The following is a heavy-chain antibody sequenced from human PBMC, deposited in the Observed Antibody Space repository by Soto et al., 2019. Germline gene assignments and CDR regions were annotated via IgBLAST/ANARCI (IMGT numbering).Heavy chain of an antibody. CDR1: GGSISSAGFF. V-gene: IGHV4-31*03. CDR2: IHHSGST. Sequence: QVQLQESGPGLVKPSQTLSLTCTVSGGSISSAGFFWSWIRQHPGKGLEWMGYIHHSGSTYYTPSLKSRVTMSVDTSANQFSLKLSSVTAADTAVYYCAKSRSNPITPFAVVVPPAGDFDYWGQGTRVTVPS. D-gene: IGHD3-3*01. CDR3: AKSRSNPITPFAVVVPPAGDFDY. J-gene: IGHJ4*02.